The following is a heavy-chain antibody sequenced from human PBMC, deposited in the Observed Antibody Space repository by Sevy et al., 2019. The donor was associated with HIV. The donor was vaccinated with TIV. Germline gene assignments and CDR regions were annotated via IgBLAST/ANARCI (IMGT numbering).Heavy chain of an antibody. D-gene: IGHD3-10*01. Sequence: GGSLRLSCAASGFTFSSYGMHWVRQAPGKGLEWVAVIWYDGSSKYYADSVKGRFTVSRDNSKNTLYLQMNSLRAEDTAVYYCARDKLLPFTVTMVRGALSYYFDSWGQGTQVTVSS. CDR1: GFTFSSYG. CDR2: IWYDGSSK. CDR3: ARDKLLPFTVTMVRGALSYYFDS. V-gene: IGHV3-33*01. J-gene: IGHJ4*02.